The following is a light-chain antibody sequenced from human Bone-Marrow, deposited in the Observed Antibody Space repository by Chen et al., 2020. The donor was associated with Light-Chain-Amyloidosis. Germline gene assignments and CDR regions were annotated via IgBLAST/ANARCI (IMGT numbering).Light chain of an antibody. V-gene: IGLV2-14*01. Sequence: QSALTQPASVSGSPGQSITISCTGTSSDVGGYNHVSWFQQPPGKAPQLMIYDVSNRPSGVSNRFSGSKSGNTASLTISGLQAEDEADYYCSSYTTSDTHVFGGGTKVTVL. CDR1: SSDVGGYNH. J-gene: IGLJ3*02. CDR3: SSYTTSDTHV. CDR2: DVS.